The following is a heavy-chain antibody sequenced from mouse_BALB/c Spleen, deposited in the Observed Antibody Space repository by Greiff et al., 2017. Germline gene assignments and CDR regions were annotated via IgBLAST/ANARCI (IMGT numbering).Heavy chain of an antibody. V-gene: IGHV1S81*02. CDR3: ARYHYRSYAMDY. Sequence: QVQLQQPGAELVKPGASVKLSCTASGYTFTSYWMHWVKQSPGQGLEWIGEINPSNGRTNYNEKFKSKATLTVDKSSSPAYMQLSSLTSEDSAVYYCARYHYRSYAMDYWGQGTSVTVSS. D-gene: IGHD2-14*01. CDR1: GYTFTSYW. J-gene: IGHJ4*01. CDR2: INPSNGRT.